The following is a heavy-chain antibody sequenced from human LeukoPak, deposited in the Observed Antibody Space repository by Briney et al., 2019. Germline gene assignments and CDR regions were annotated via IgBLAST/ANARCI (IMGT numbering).Heavy chain of an antibody. CDR1: GFTFSSYA. Sequence: VGSLRLSCAASGFTFSSYAMSWVRQAPGKGLEWVSAISGSGGSTYYADSVKGRFTISRDNSKNTLYLQMNSLRAEDTAVYYCAKVGSVAAAGTYHVDYWGQGTLVTVSS. D-gene: IGHD6-13*01. CDR3: AKVGSVAAAGTYHVDY. V-gene: IGHV3-23*01. J-gene: IGHJ4*02. CDR2: ISGSGGST.